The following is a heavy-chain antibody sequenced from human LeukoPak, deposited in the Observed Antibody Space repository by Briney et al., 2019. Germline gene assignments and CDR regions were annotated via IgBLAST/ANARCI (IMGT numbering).Heavy chain of an antibody. Sequence: SQTLSLTCAVSGGSISSGGYSWSWIRQPPGKGLEWIGYIYHSGSTYYDPSLKSRVTISVDTSKNQFSLKLSSVTAADTAVYYCASLGTAAIPKYYYYGMDVWGQGTTVTVSS. J-gene: IGHJ6*02. CDR2: IYHSGST. CDR1: GGSISSGGYS. D-gene: IGHD2-2*02. V-gene: IGHV4-30-2*01. CDR3: ASLGTAAIPKYYYYGMDV.